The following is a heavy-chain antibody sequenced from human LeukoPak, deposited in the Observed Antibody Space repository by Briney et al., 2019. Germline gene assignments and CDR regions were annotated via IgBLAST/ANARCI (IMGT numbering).Heavy chain of an antibody. CDR2: IYYSGST. D-gene: IGHD3-22*01. Sequence: PSETLSLTCTVSGGPISSGDYYWSWIRQPPGKGLEWIGYIYYSGSTYYNPSLKSRVTISVDTSKNQFSLKLSSVTAADTAVYYCARGNYDSSGYYYERAFDIWGQGTMVTVSS. V-gene: IGHV4-30-4*01. J-gene: IGHJ3*02. CDR1: GGPISSGDYY. CDR3: ARGNYDSSGYYYERAFDI.